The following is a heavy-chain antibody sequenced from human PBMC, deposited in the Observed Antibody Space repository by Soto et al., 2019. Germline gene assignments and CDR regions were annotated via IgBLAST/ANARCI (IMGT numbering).Heavy chain of an antibody. CDR1: GGSISGYH. Sequence: SETLSLTCSISGGSISGYHWNWIRQTPGKGVEWIGYFHNSGSPKHNPSLKSRVTISVDKSRNQFSLKLRSMTAADTAVYFCASHRGNTFGPYDYWGQGTQVTVSS. J-gene: IGHJ4*01. V-gene: IGHV4-59*12. CDR3: ASHRGNTFGPYDY. D-gene: IGHD3-16*01. CDR2: FHNSGSP.